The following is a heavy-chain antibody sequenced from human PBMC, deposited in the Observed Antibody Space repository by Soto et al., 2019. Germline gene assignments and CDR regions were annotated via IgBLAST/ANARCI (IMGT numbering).Heavy chain of an antibody. CDR1: GFSLSKTRMG. Sequence: QVTLKESCPVLVKPTETLTLTCTVSGFSLSKTRMGVSWIRQPPGKALDWLAHIFGNDERSYNTSLKNRLTISKDTSKSQVVLTLTNVDPVDTGTYCCARALREALPIYSFVSWGQGTLVTVYS. J-gene: IGHJ4*02. D-gene: IGHD1-26*01. V-gene: IGHV2-26*01. CDR3: ARALREALPIYSFVS. CDR2: IFGNDER.